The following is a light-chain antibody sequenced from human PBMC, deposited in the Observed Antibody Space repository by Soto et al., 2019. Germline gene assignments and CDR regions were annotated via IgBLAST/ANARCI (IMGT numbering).Light chain of an antibody. J-gene: IGLJ1*01. V-gene: IGLV2-14*01. CDR2: DVT. CDR3: SSYTSSSTLGYV. CDR1: SSDVGGYNY. Sequence: QSVLTQPASVSGSPGQSITISCTGTSSDVGGYNYVSWYQQHPGKAPKLMIYDVTYRPSGISNRFSGSKSGNTASLTISGLLAEDEADYYCSSYTSSSTLGYVFGPGTKVTVL.